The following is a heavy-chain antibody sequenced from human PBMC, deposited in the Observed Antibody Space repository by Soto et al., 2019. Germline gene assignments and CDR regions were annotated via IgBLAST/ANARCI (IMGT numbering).Heavy chain of an antibody. D-gene: IGHD3-22*01. CDR3: ARHYYDSSGYTIGY. CDR2: IKQDGSEK. J-gene: IGHJ4*02. Sequence: PGGSLRLSCAASGFTFSSYWMSWVRQAPGKGLEWVANIKQDGSEKYYVDSVKGRFTISRDNAKNSLYLQMNSLRAEDTAVYYCARHYYDSSGYTIGYWGQGTLVTVSS. CDR1: GFTFSSYW. V-gene: IGHV3-7*01.